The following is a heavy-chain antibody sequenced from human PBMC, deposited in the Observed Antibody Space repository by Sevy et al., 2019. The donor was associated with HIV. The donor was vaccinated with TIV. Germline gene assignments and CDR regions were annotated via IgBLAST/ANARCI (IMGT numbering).Heavy chain of an antibody. CDR3: ARDVGYCRGGSCNGYPQNVGHIDY. V-gene: IGHV1-2*02. CDR1: GYTFTGYF. Sequence: ASVKVSCKASGYTFTGYFMHWVRQAPGQGLEWMGWINPNSGDTNCAQKFQGRVTMTRDTSINTAYMELTRLRSDDTALYYCARDVGYCRGGSCNGYPQNVGHIDYWGQGTLVTVSS. J-gene: IGHJ4*02. D-gene: IGHD2-15*01. CDR2: INPNSGDT.